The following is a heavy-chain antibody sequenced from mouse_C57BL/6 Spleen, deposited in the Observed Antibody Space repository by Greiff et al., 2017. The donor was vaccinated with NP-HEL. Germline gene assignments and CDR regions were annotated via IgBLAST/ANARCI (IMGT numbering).Heavy chain of an antibody. CDR2: ISSGSSTI. CDR1: GFTFSDYG. Sequence: DVKLQESGGGLVKPGGSLKLSCAASGFTFSDYGMHWVRQAPEKGLEWVAYISSGSSTIYYADTVKGRFTISRDNAKNTLFLQMTSLRSEDTAMYYCARRPYGDAMDYWGQGTSVTVSS. CDR3: ARRPYGDAMDY. D-gene: IGHD1-1*01. J-gene: IGHJ4*01. V-gene: IGHV5-17*01.